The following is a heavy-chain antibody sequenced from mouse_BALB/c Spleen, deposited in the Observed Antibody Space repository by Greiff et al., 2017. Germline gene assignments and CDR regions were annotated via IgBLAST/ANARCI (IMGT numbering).Heavy chain of an antibody. CDR3: TRHGYYGLYAMDY. CDR2: INPSNGGT. V-gene: IGHV1S81*02. J-gene: IGHJ4*01. Sequence: VKLVESGAELVKPGASVKLSCKASGYTFTSYYMYWVKQRPGQGLEWIGEINPSNGGTNFNEKFKSKATLTVDKSSSTAYMQLSSLTSEDSAVYYCTRHGYYGLYAMDYWGQGTSVTVSS. CDR1: GYTFTSYY. D-gene: IGHD2-3*01.